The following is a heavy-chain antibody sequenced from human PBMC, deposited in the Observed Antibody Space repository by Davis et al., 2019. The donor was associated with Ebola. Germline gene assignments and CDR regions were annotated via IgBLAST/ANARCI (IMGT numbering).Heavy chain of an antibody. CDR3: ARDGDSSGYYSDY. Sequence: GESLKISCAASGFTFSDYYMSWIRQAPGKGLEWVSYISSSGSTIYSADSVKGRFTISRDNAKNSLYLQMNSLRDGDTAVYYCARDGDSSGYYSDYWGQGTLVTVSS. D-gene: IGHD3-22*01. CDR1: GFTFSDYY. J-gene: IGHJ4*02. V-gene: IGHV3-11*04. CDR2: ISSSGSTI.